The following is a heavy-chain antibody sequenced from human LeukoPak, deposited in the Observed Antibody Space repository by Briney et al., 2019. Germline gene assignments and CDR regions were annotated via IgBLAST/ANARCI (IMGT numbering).Heavy chain of an antibody. CDR2: IDPSGTAL. CDR1: GFTIRDYV. J-gene: IGHJ4*02. D-gene: IGHD1-20*01. V-gene: IGHV3-11*01. CDR3: ARATYNWN. Sequence: GGSLRLSCAASGFTIRDYVMSWVRQAPGRGLEWVSYIDPSGTALYYADSVKGRFTVSRDNGKNSLSLQLRSLRAEDTALYYCARATYNWNWGQGTLVTVSS.